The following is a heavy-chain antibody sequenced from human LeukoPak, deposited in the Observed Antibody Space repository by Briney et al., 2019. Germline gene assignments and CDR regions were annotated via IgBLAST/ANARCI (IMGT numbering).Heavy chain of an antibody. J-gene: IGHJ4*02. V-gene: IGHV3-21*01. CDR1: EFTFRSYS. D-gene: IGHD6-13*01. Sequence: GGSLRLSCAASEFTFRSYSMNWVRQAPGKGLEWVSAISSSSSQIYYAESVRGRFTISRDNAKNSLYLQMNSLRAEDTAVYFCASYRYSSSCYIYWGQGTLVTVSS. CDR3: ASYRYSSSCYIY. CDR2: ISSSSSQI.